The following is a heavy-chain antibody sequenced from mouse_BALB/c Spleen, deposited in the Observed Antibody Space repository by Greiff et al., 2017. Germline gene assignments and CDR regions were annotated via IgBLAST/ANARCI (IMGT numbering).Heavy chain of an antibody. J-gene: IGHJ1*01. Sequence: QVQLQQSGPELVKPGASVKMSCKASGYTFTDYVIGWVKQRTGQGLEWIGEIYPGSGSTYYNEKFKGKATLTADKSSNTAYMQLSSLTSEDSAVYFCARSGYSDWYFDVWGAGTTVTVSS. CDR2: IYPGSGST. CDR1: GYTFTDYV. V-gene: IGHV1-77*01. CDR3: ARSGYSDWYFDV.